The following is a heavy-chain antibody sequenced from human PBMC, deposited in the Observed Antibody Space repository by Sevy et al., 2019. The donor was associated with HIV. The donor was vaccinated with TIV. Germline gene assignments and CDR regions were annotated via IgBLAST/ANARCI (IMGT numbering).Heavy chain of an antibody. CDR2: ISSSSSTI. V-gene: IGHV3-48*02. D-gene: IGHD3-22*01. Sequence: GGSLRLSCAASGFTFSSYSMNWVRQAPGKGLEWVSYISSSSSTIYYADSVKGRFTISRDNAKNSLYLQMNSLRDEDTAVYYCVRGGYEWHYDSSGYYEDWFDPWGQGTLVTVSS. J-gene: IGHJ5*02. CDR1: GFTFSSYS. CDR3: VRGGYEWHYDSSGYYEDWFDP.